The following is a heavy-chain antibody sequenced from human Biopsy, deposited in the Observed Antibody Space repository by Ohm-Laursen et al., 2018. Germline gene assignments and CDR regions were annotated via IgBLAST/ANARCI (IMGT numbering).Heavy chain of an antibody. J-gene: IGHJ1*01. CDR2: ISHTGYT. CDR1: GGSFTGHY. Sequence: SETLSLTWTVSGGSFTGHYWTWIRQPPGKGLEWIGHISHTGYTSYKSPLKSRVTISLDTSRKHFPLRLTSLAAADTAVYYCARGSNEYGGLYFPHWGQGTLVTVSS. V-gene: IGHV4-59*11. D-gene: IGHD4-23*01. CDR3: ARGSNEYGGLYFPH.